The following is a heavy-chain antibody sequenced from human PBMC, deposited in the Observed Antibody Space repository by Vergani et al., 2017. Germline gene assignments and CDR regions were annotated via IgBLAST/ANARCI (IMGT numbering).Heavy chain of an antibody. CDR2: IHTSGST. J-gene: IGHJ4*02. Sequence: QVQLQESGPGLVKPSQTLSLTCTVSGGSINSHNYYWSWIRQPAGKGLEWIGRIHTSGSTNYNPSLTSRVPMSEDTSKNQFSLNLTSVTAADTAVYFCARGSCLGGSCYKPLFDYWGQGILVTVSS. V-gene: IGHV4-61*02. CDR3: ARGSCLGGSCYKPLFDY. D-gene: IGHD2-15*01. CDR1: GGSINSHNYY.